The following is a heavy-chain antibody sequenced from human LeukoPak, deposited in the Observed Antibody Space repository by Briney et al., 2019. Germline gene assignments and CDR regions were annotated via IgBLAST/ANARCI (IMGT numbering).Heavy chain of an antibody. CDR3: AKVTGSGSYLADAFDI. V-gene: IGHV3-23*01. CDR1: GLTFRNYG. J-gene: IGHJ3*02. CDR2: ISGSGDST. Sequence: GGSLRLSCAASGLTFRNYGMNWVRQPTGKGLEWVSAISGSGDSTYHADSVRGRFTVSRDNSKHTLYLQMKSLRAEDTAVYYCAKVTGSGSYLADAFDIWGHGTVVTVSS. D-gene: IGHD3-10*01.